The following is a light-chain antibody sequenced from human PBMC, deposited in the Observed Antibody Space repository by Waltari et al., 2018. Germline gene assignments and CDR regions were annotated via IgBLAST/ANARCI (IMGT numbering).Light chain of an antibody. J-gene: IGLJ3*02. CDR3: CSFTSSSTWV. CDR1: TSDLGGYNY. V-gene: IGLV2-14*03. CDR2: DVS. Sequence: QSALTQPASVSGSPGQSITISCTGTTSDLGGYNYVSWYQQHPGKAPKLIIFDVSSRPSGVSNRFSGYKSGNTASLIISGLQAEDEADYYCCSFTSSSTWVFGGGTKLTVL.